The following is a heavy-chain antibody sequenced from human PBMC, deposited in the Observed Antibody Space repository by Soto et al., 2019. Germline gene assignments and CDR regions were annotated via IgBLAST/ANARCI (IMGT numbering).Heavy chain of an antibody. CDR3: ARDSSNYAFDY. J-gene: IGHJ4*02. D-gene: IGHD3-10*01. Sequence: QMQLQQSGPGLVKTSETLSLTCTVSGGSLNNYYWSWIRLAPGKGLEWIGYIYYTGTTKYNASLKSRVTMSVDAYNNEFSLKMTSMTAADTAIYYCARDSSNYAFDYWGQGTQVTVSS. CDR2: IYYTGTT. CDR1: GGSLNNYY. V-gene: IGHV4-59*01.